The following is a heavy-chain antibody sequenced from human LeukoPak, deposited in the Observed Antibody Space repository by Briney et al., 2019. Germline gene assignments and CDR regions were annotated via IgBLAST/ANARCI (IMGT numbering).Heavy chain of an antibody. D-gene: IGHD1-26*01. CDR1: GGSISSYY. CDR3: ARLGFSNSGSYLAPSDY. V-gene: IGHV4-59*08. Sequence: NPSETLSLTCSVSGGSISSYYWIWIRQPPGKGLECMGYIYYSGGTNYNPSLKSRVTTSVDTSKNQFSLKLSSVTAADTAVYYCARLGFSNSGSYLAPSDYWGQGTLVTVSS. J-gene: IGHJ4*02. CDR2: IYYSGGT.